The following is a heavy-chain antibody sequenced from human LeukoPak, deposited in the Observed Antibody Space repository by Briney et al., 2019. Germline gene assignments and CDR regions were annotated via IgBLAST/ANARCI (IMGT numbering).Heavy chain of an antibody. CDR3: GRDPNGDYVGAFEF. Sequence: GGFLRLSCAASGFTFSSYGMNWVRQAPGKGLEWVSGIHGNGETTYYGDSVKGRFTISRDNSKSTLYLQMNSLRVKDTAEYFCGRDPNGDYVGAFEFWGQGTKVAVSS. J-gene: IGHJ3*01. CDR2: IHGNGETT. D-gene: IGHD3-16*01. CDR1: GFTFSSYG. V-gene: IGHV3-23*01.